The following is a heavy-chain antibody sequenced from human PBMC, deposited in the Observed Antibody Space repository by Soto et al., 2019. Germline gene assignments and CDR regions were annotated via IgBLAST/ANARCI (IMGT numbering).Heavy chain of an antibody. V-gene: IGHV1-8*01. D-gene: IGHD6-13*01. CDR1: GYTFTSYD. CDR3: ARGPGSLYYYYLDV. Sequence: VQLVQSGAEVKKPGASVKVSCKASGYTFTSYDINWVRQATGQGLEWLGWMNPNSGNTGYAQKFQGRVTMTRNTSIITAYMELSSLRSEYTAVYYCARGPGSLYYYYLDVGGKGTMVTVSS. J-gene: IGHJ6*03. CDR2: MNPNSGNT.